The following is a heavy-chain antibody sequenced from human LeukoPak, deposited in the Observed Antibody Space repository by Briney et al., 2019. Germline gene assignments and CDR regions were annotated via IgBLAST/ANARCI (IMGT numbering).Heavy chain of an antibody. J-gene: IGHJ5*02. D-gene: IGHD3-3*01. CDR1: GGSISSYY. CDR3: AREITIFGVVKSGWFDP. V-gene: IGHV4-59*01. Sequence: SETLSLTCTVSGGSISSYYWSWIRQPPGKGLEWIGYIYYSGSTNYNPSLKSRVIISADTSKNQFSLKLSSVTAADTAVYYCAREITIFGVVKSGWFDPWGQGTLVTVSS. CDR2: IYYSGST.